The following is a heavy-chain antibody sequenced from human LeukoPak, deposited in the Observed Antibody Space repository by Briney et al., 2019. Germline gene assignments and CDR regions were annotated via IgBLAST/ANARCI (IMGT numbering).Heavy chain of an antibody. CDR2: INHSGST. J-gene: IGHJ4*02. D-gene: IGHD6-19*01. Sequence: SETLSLTCAVYGGSFSGYYWSWIRQSPGKELEWIGEINHSGSTNYNPSLKSRVTISVDTSKNQFSLKLSSVTAADTAVYYCARERWLVRVTFDYWGQGTLVTVSS. V-gene: IGHV4-34*01. CDR1: GGSFSGYY. CDR3: ARERWLVRVTFDY.